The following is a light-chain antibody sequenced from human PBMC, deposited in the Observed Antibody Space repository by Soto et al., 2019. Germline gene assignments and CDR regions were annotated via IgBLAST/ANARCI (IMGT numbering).Light chain of an antibody. Sequence: QCVLTKPPSGYGFPGQSVTITFTGTRSDVGGCNYVSWYQQHPGKAPKIVIYEVSKRPSGVPDRFSGSKSGNTASLTVSGLHAEYEADYFSSSYAGSKNFGAFGPGTNVT. CDR2: EVS. CDR1: RSDVGGCNY. J-gene: IGLJ1*01. CDR3: SSYAGSKNFGA. V-gene: IGLV2-8*01.